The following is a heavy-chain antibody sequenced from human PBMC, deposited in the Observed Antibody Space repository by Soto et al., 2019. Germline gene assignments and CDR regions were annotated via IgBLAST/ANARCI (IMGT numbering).Heavy chain of an antibody. V-gene: IGHV1-8*01. J-gene: IGHJ1*01. CDR2: MNPNNGNT. D-gene: IGHD3-10*01. Sequence: VASVKVSFKASGYTFTSYDISWVRQATVQGLEWMGWMNPNNGNTDYAPKFQGRVTMTMNTSIGTAYMELSSLRSEDTAVYYCARSPRNYYALGSYSYFRHWGQGTLVTVSS. CDR1: GYTFTSYD. CDR3: ARSPRNYYALGSYSYFRH.